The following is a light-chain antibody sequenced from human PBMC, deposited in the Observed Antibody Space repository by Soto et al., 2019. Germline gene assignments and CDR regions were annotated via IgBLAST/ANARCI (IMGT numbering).Light chain of an antibody. CDR2: GAS. V-gene: IGKV3-20*01. J-gene: IGKJ5*01. Sequence: EIVLTQSPGTLSLSPGERATLSCRASERLSSVYLAWYQQRPGQPPRLLIYGASNRATGIPDRFSGSGSGTDFTLTISRLEPEDSAVYYCQQYGSSPPITFGQGTRLEIK. CDR1: ERLSSVY. CDR3: QQYGSSPPIT.